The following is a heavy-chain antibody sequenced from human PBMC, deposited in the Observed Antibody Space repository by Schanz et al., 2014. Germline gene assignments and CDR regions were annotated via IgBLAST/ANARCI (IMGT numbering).Heavy chain of an antibody. V-gene: IGHV3-30*03. Sequence: VQLVESGGGLVQPGGSLRLSCAGSGFTFSRNAMNWVRQAPAKGLEWVAVVGDTGTTKFYADSVKGRLTVSRDNSENTVYLEFHSLRSEDTALYYCAREAKWGQWYFDLWGRGSLVTVSS. J-gene: IGHJ2*01. CDR2: VGDTGTTK. CDR3: AREAKWGQWYFDL. D-gene: IGHD1-26*01. CDR1: GFTFSRNA.